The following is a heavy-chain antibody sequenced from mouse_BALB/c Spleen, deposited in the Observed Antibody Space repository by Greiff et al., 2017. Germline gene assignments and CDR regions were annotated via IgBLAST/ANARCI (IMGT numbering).Heavy chain of an antibody. CDR3: ARGGWLLNFDY. CDR2: ISSGGST. Sequence: EVQRVESGGGLVKPGGSLKLSCAASGFTFSSYAMSWVRQTPEKRLEWVASISSGGSTYYPDSVKGRFTISRDNARNILYLQMSSLRSEDTAMYYCARGGWLLNFDYWGQGTTLTVSS. CDR1: GFTFSSYA. V-gene: IGHV5-6-5*01. D-gene: IGHD2-3*01. J-gene: IGHJ2*01.